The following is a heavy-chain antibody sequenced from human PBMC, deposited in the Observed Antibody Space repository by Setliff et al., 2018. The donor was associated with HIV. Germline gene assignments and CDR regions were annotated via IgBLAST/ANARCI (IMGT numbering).Heavy chain of an antibody. CDR2: ISSSGSTI. CDR3: AGCITGTTHWFDP. D-gene: IGHD1-20*01. Sequence: GGSLRLSCATSGFTFSNAWMSWVRQAPGKGLEWVSYISSSGSTIYYADSVKGRFTISRDNAKKSLYLQMNSLRAEDTAVYYCAGCITGTTHWFDPWGQGTLVTVSS. J-gene: IGHJ5*02. CDR1: GFTFSNAW. V-gene: IGHV3-11*01.